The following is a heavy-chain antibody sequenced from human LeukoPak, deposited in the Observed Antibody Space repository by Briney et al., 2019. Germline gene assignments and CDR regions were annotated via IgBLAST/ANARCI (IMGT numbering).Heavy chain of an antibody. CDR2: IDPGNDYT. Sequence: ASVKVSCKASGYTFTSYVMHWVRQAAGQRLEWRGWIDPGNDYTKYSQKFQGRVTITRDTSASTAYMELSSLRSEDTAVYYCARDRIGVAAAAYWGQGTLVTVSS. D-gene: IGHD6-13*01. V-gene: IGHV1-3*01. J-gene: IGHJ4*02. CDR1: GYTFTSYV. CDR3: ARDRIGVAAAAY.